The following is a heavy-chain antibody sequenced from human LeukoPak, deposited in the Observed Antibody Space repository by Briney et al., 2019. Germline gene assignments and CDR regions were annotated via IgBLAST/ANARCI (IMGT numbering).Heavy chain of an antibody. CDR2: IHYSGST. J-gene: IGHJ6*03. D-gene: IGHD2-15*01. Sequence: SETLSLTCTVSGGSISSSSYYWAWIRQPPGKGLEWIGSIHYSGSTYYNPSLQSRVTISIDTSKNQFSLKLRFVTAADTAVYYCARVRCSGGSCPYYYYYYMDVWGKGTTVTISS. CDR1: GGSISSSSYY. V-gene: IGHV4-39*07. CDR3: ARVRCSGGSCPYYYYYYMDV.